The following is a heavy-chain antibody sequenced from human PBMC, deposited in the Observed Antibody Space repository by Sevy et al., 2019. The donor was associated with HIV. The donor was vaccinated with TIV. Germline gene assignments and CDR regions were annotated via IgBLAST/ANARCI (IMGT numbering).Heavy chain of an antibody. D-gene: IGHD1-26*01. CDR1: GGSFSGYF. CDR3: ARNGSCYYGGHNLYYFDY. V-gene: IGHV4-34*01. J-gene: IGHJ4*02. CDR2: INHSGNT. Sequence: SETLSLTCAVYGGSFSGYFWTWIRQPPGERLEWIGEINHSGNTNYNPSLKSRVTISVDKSKNQFHLQLTSVTAADTAIYYCARNGSCYYGGHNLYYFDYWGQGDLVTVSS.